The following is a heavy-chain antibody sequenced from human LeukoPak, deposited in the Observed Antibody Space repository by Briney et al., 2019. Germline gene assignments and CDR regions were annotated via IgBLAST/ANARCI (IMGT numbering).Heavy chain of an antibody. Sequence: ASVKVSCKASGYIFSDYYMHWVRQAPGQGLEWLGWINPKSGAADYAQQFRGRVTMTRDTSTSTDYMEMKRVTSDDTAVYYCARGAEAETSPLDFWGQGTLV. CDR3: ARGAEAETSPLDF. V-gene: IGHV1-2*02. CDR2: INPKSGAA. J-gene: IGHJ4*02. CDR1: GYIFSDYY. D-gene: IGHD6-13*01.